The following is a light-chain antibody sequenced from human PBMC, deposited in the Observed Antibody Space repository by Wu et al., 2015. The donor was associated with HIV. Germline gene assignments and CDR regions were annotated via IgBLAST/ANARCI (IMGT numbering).Light chain of an antibody. J-gene: IGKJ2*01. Sequence: EIVMTQSPATLSVSPGARASLSCRASQSVNTNLAWYQQKPGQTPRLLIFGASGRATALPARFSGSGSGTEFTLTISSMQSGDFAVYYCQQYNNWPPMYTFGQGTKLEIK. CDR2: GAS. V-gene: IGKV3-15*01. CDR3: QQYNNWPPMYT. CDR1: QSVNTN.